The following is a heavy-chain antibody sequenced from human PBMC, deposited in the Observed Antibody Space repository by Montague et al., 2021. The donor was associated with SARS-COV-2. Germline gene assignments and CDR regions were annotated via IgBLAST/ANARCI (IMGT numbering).Heavy chain of an antibody. CDR3: ARDHGSGWFTFDY. D-gene: IGHD6-19*01. CDR2: IYSGGST. CDR1: GFTVSSNY. Sequence: SLRLSCAASGFTVSSNYISWVRQAPGKGLEWVSVIYSGGSTYYADSVKGRFTISRHNSKNTLYLQINSLRAEDTAVYYCARDHGSGWFTFDYWGQGTLVTVSS. J-gene: IGHJ4*02. V-gene: IGHV3-53*04.